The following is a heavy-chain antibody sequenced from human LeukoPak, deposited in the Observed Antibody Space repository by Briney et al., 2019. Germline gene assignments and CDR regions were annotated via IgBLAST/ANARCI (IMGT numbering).Heavy chain of an antibody. J-gene: IGHJ5*02. Sequence: SETLSLTCTVSGGSISSYYWSWIRQPPGKGLEWIGYIYYSGSTNYNPSLKSRVTISVDTSKNQFSLKLSSVTAADTAVYYCASYSSGWYEDLWGQGTLVTVSS. V-gene: IGHV4-59*01. CDR1: GGSISSYY. CDR3: ASYSSGWYEDL. D-gene: IGHD6-19*01. CDR2: IYYSGST.